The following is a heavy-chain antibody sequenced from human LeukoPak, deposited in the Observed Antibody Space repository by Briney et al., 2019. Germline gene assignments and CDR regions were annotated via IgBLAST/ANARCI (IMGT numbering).Heavy chain of an antibody. Sequence: GGSLRLSCAASGFTFSSYSMNWVRQAPGEGLEWVSSISSSSSYIYYADSVKGRFTISRDNAKNSLYLQMNSLRAEDTAVYYCARSVNWLYSGYDGYYFDYWGQGTLVTVSS. CDR3: ARSVNWLYSGYDGYYFDY. CDR2: ISSSSSYI. J-gene: IGHJ4*02. V-gene: IGHV3-21*01. CDR1: GFTFSSYS. D-gene: IGHD5-12*01.